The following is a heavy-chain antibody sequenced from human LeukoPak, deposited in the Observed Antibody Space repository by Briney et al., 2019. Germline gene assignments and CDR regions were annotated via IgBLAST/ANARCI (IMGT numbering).Heavy chain of an antibody. V-gene: IGHV3-66*01. CDR1: GFTVSTKY. CDR2: IYSGGST. CDR3: AREGYYDSRAYGFDL. Sequence: GGSLRLSCAASGFTVSTKYMSWVHQAPGKGLDWVSVIYSGGSTYYADSVKGRFTISRDNSKNTLYLQMNSLRAEDTAVYYCAREGYYDSRAYGFDLWGRGTLVTVSS. D-gene: IGHD3-22*01. J-gene: IGHJ2*01.